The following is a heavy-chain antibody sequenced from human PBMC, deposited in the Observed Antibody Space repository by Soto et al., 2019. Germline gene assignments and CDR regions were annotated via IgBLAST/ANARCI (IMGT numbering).Heavy chain of an antibody. CDR3: ARDYYDSSGYYLGIDY. CDR1: GGTFSSYA. Sequence: QVQLVQSGAEVKKPGSSVKVSCKASGGTFSSYAISWVRQASGQGLEWMGGIIPIFGTANYAQKFQGRVTITADESTSTAYMELSSLRSEDTAVYYCARDYYDSSGYYLGIDYWGQGTLVTVSS. D-gene: IGHD3-22*01. CDR2: IIPIFGTA. J-gene: IGHJ4*02. V-gene: IGHV1-69*01.